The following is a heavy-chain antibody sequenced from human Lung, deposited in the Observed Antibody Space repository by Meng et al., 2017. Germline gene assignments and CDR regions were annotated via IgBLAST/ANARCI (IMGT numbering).Heavy chain of an antibody. Sequence: HVQRTASGPGHVRPAWPPPLPSAVSGGSISSDHWWSWVRQPPGKGLEWIGEIYHSGSTNYNPSLKSRITISVDKPKNQFSLTLSSVTAADTAVYYCTKNDFYCLGYWGQGTLVTVSS. D-gene: IGHD2-21*01. J-gene: IGHJ4*02. V-gene: IGHV4-4*02. CDR3: TKNDFYCLGY. CDR2: IYHSGST. CDR1: GGSISSDHW.